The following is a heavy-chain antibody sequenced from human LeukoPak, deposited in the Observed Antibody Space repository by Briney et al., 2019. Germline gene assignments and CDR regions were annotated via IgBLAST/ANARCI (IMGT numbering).Heavy chain of an antibody. Sequence: PSQTLSLTCTVSGGSISSGDYYWTWIRQPPGKGLEWMGYIFYSGSMYYNPSLKSRLTISVDTSKNRFFLKLRSVAAADTAVYYCARQTTVISFDYWGQGALVTVSS. J-gene: IGHJ4*02. V-gene: IGHV4-30-4*01. D-gene: IGHD4-17*01. CDR1: GGSISSGDYY. CDR3: ARQTTVISFDY. CDR2: IFYSGSM.